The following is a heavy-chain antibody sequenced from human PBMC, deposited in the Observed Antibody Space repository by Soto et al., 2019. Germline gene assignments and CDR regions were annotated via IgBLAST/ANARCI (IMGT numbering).Heavy chain of an antibody. D-gene: IGHD2-2*02. Sequence: GASVKVSCKASGGTFSSYAISWVRQAPGQGLEWMGGIIPIFGTANYAQKFQGRVTITADESTSTAYMELSSLRSEDSAVYYCARVRAGYCISTSCYNYYYYGMDVWGQGTTVTVS. V-gene: IGHV1-69*13. CDR1: GGTFSSYA. J-gene: IGHJ6*02. CDR2: IIPIFGTA. CDR3: ARVRAGYCISTSCYNYYYYGMDV.